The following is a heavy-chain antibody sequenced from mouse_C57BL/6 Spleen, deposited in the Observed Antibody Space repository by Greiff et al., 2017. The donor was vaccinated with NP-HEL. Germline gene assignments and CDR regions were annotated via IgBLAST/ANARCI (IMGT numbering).Heavy chain of an antibody. CDR1: GFTFSDYG. V-gene: IGHV5-17*01. J-gene: IGHJ4*01. D-gene: IGHD2-4*01. CDR3: ARGEYYDYSYYAMDY. CDR2: ISSGSSTI. Sequence: EVQGVESGGGLVKPGGSLKLSCAASGFTFSDYGMHWVRQAPEKGLEWVAYISSGSSTIYYADTVKGRFTISRDNAKNTLFLQMTSLRSEDTAMYYYARGEYYDYSYYAMDYWGQGTSVTVSS.